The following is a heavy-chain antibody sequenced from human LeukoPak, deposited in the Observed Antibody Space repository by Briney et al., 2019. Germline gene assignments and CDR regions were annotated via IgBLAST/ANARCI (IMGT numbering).Heavy chain of an antibody. V-gene: IGHV3-30-3*01. CDR1: GFTFSSYA. J-gene: IGHJ3*02. CDR2: ISSDGNTK. Sequence: GGSLRLSCAASGFTFSSYAMHWVRQAPGKGLEWAAVISSDGNTKYYADSVKGRFTISRDDSNNTLYLQMNSLRADDTAIYYCARRRIVGSTDDAFDIWGQGTMVTLSS. CDR3: ARRRIVGSTDDAFDI. D-gene: IGHD1-26*01.